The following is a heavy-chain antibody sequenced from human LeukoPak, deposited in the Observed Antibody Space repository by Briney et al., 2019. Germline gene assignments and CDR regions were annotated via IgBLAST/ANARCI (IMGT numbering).Heavy chain of an antibody. CDR1: GDSVSSKTAA. CDR2: TYYRSKWYN. V-gene: IGHV6-1*01. D-gene: IGHD6-19*01. Sequence: SQTLSHTFAISGDSVSSKTAAWNWLRQSPSRGLEWLGRTYYRSKWYNDYAVSVKSRITINPDTSKNQFSLQLNSVTPEDTAVYYCARERFTGYSSGWPFDYWGQGTLVTVSS. J-gene: IGHJ4*02. CDR3: ARERFTGYSSGWPFDY.